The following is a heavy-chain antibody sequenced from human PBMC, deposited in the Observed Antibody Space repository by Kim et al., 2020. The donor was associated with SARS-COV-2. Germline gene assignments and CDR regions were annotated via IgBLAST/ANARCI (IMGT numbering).Heavy chain of an antibody. J-gene: IGHJ4*02. CDR1: GFTFSSYA. Sequence: GGSLRLSCAASGFTFSSYAMSWVRQAPGKGLEWVSAISGSGGSTYYADSVKGRFTISRDNSKNTLYLQMNSLRAEDTAVYYCANLLTGTTVPYFDYWGQGTLVTVSS. V-gene: IGHV3-23*01. D-gene: IGHD1-7*01. CDR2: ISGSGGST. CDR3: ANLLTGTTVPYFDY.